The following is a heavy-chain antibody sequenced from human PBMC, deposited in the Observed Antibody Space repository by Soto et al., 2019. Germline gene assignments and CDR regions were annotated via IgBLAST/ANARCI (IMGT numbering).Heavy chain of an antibody. Sequence: RRSCAASGFTFISYAMSWVRKAPGKGLEWVSAISGSGGSTYYADSVKGRFTISRDNSKNTLYLQMNSLRAEDTAVYYCAKSGLKTYSSSWYLIDYFDYWGQGTLVTVSS. J-gene: IGHJ4*02. D-gene: IGHD6-13*01. CDR3: AKSGLKTYSSSWYLIDYFDY. CDR1: GFTFISYA. V-gene: IGHV3-23*01. CDR2: ISGSGGST.